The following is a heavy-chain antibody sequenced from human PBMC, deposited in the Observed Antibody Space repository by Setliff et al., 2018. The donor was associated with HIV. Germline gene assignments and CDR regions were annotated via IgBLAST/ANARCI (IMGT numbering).Heavy chain of an antibody. V-gene: IGHV4-34*01. CDR3: ARASWLVAVRFFDF. CDR2: INHSGST. Sequence: PSETLSLTCAVYGESFSGYYWSWIRQPPGKGLERIGEINHSGSTNYNSSLKSRVTISLDTSKNQFSLKLSSVTAADTAVYYCARASWLVAVRFFDFWGQGTLVTSPQ. J-gene: IGHJ4*02. D-gene: IGHD5-12*01. CDR1: GESFSGYY.